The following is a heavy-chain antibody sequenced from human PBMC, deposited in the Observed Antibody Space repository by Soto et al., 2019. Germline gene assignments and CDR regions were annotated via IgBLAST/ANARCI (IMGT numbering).Heavy chain of an antibody. CDR1: GYIFVNYG. CDR3: AMVDNYVTPTPQDV. D-gene: IGHD3-16*01. V-gene: IGHV1-18*01. Sequence: QVQLVQSGDEVRKPGSSVKVSCKASGYIFVNYGIAWVRQAPGQGLEWMGGISPYSGNTHYASKVHGRLSMTTDTSTSTVYLDLGGLTSGDTAVYYSAMVDNYVTPTPQDVWGQGTTVTFSS. J-gene: IGHJ6*02. CDR2: ISPYSGNT.